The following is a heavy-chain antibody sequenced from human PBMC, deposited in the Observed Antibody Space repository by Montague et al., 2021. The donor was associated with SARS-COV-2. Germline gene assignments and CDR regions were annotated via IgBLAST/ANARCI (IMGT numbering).Heavy chain of an antibody. J-gene: IGHJ4*02. V-gene: IGHV3-74*01. CDR2: INSDGTRI. CDR1: GFIVSNYW. D-gene: IGHD6-6*01. CDR3: ARGGSSGLGY. Sequence: SLRLSCAASGFIVSNYWMHWVRQAPGKGLVWVSHINSDGTRINYXDSVKGRFTISRDSAKNTLYLQMNSLRVEDTAVYYCARGGSSGLGYWGQGTLVTVSS.